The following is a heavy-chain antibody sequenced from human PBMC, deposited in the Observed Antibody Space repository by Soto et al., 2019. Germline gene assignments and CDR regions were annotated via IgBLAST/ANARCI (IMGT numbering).Heavy chain of an antibody. Sequence: KPSETLSLTCSVSGADINSGGFTWTWIRQHAGKGLEWLGYTSHSGSTDYNPSLKSRLSISGDTSKNHFSLTLTSVTAADAAVYYCATIGVSGYLAVWGQGTTVTVSS. J-gene: IGHJ6*02. CDR1: GADINSGGFT. V-gene: IGHV4-31*03. CDR2: TSHSGST. CDR3: ATIGVSGYLAV. D-gene: IGHD3-16*02.